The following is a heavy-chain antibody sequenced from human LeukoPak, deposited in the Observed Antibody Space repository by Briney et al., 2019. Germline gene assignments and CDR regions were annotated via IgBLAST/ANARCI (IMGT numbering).Heavy chain of an antibody. CDR2: ISSSGSTT. CDR1: GFTFSDYY. D-gene: IGHD6-13*01. CDR3: ARVAAAGTQYYFDY. V-gene: IGHV3-11*01. Sequence: GGSLRLSCAASGFTFSDYYMTWIRQAPGKGLEWVSYISSSGSTTHYADSVKGRFTISRDNAKNSLYVQMNNLRAEDTAVYYCARVAAAGTQYYFDYWGQGTLVTVSS. J-gene: IGHJ4*02.